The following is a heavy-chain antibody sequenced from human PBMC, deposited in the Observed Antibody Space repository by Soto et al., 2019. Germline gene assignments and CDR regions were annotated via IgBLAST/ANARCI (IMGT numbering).Heavy chain of an antibody. CDR1: GFTFSSYG. D-gene: IGHD3-22*01. Sequence: QVQLVESGGGVVQPGRSLRLSCAASGFTFSSYGMHWVRQAPGKGLEWVAVISYDGSNKYYADSVKGRFTISRDNSKNTLYLQMNSLRAEDTAVYYCAKEGSIVVVSHFDYWGQGTLVTVSS. V-gene: IGHV3-30*18. CDR3: AKEGSIVVVSHFDY. CDR2: ISYDGSNK. J-gene: IGHJ4*02.